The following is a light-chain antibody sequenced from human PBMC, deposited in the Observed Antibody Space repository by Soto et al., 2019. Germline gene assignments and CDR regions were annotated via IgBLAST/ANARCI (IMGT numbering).Light chain of an antibody. J-gene: IGKJ1*01. Sequence: DIQMTQSPSTLSASVGDRVTITCRASQSISTWLAWYQQKPGKAPKVLMYDASNLQSGVPSRFSGSGSGTEFTLTISSLQPDDFATYYCQQYNFYPRTFGRGTKVDIK. CDR2: DAS. CDR3: QQYNFYPRT. CDR1: QSISTW. V-gene: IGKV1-5*01.